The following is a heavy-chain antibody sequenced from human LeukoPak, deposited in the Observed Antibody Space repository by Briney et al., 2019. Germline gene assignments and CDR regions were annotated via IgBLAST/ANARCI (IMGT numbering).Heavy chain of an antibody. D-gene: IGHD3-22*01. J-gene: IGHJ4*02. V-gene: IGHV4-61*05. CDR3: ATRPARGSGPYYPYFDY. CDR1: GGSISSSSYY. CDR2: IYYSGST. Sequence: SETLSLTCTVSGGSISSSSYYWGWIRQPPGKGLEWIGYIYYSGSTNYNPSLKSRVTISVDTSKKQFSLKLTSVTAADTAVYYCATRPARGSGPYYPYFDYWGQGTLVTVSS.